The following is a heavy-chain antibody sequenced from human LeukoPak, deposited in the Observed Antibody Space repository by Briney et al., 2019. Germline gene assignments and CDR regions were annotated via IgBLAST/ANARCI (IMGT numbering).Heavy chain of an antibody. Sequence: GESLKITCKGSGYIFANYWIGWVRQVPGKGLEWMGIIYPGDSDTRYSPSFQGQVTISADKPISTAYLQWSSLKASDTAMYYCARQEMGASGSGQDYWGQGTLVTVSS. CDR2: IYPGDSDT. V-gene: IGHV5-51*01. J-gene: IGHJ4*02. CDR3: ARQEMGASGSGQDY. CDR1: GYIFANYW. D-gene: IGHD3-10*01.